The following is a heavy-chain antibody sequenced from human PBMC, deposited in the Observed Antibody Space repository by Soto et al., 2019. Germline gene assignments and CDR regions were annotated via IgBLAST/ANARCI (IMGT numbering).Heavy chain of an antibody. CDR2: ISYDGSNK. CDR1: GFTFSSYG. J-gene: IGHJ6*02. V-gene: IGHV3-30*03. CDR3: AVYTYPHQYYYYGMDV. D-gene: IGHD5-18*01. Sequence: QVQLVESGGGVVQPGRSLRLSCAASGFTFSSYGMHWVRQAPGKGLEWVAVISYDGSNKYYADSVKGRFTISRDNSKNXLYLQMNSLRAEDTAVYYCAVYTYPHQYYYYGMDVWGQGTTVTVSS.